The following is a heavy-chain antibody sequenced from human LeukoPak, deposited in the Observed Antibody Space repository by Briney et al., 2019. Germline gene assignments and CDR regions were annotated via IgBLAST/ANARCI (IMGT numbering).Heavy chain of an antibody. CDR3: AKATCGGDCYYPQDFDY. CDR1: GFTFSSYA. CDR2: ISGSGGST. J-gene: IGHJ4*02. V-gene: IGHV3-23*01. D-gene: IGHD2-21*02. Sequence: GGSLRLSCAASGFTFSSYAMSWVRQAPGKGLEWVSAISGSGGSTYYADSVKGRFTISRDNSKNTLYLQMNSLRAEDTAVYYCAKATCGGDCYYPQDFDYWGQGTLVTVSS.